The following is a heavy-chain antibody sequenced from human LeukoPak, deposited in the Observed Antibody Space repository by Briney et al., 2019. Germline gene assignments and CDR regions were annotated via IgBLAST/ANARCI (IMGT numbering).Heavy chain of an antibody. CDR1: GFTFSSHG. D-gene: IGHD1-26*01. CDR2: ISSSSSYI. V-gene: IGHV3-21*01. Sequence: GGSLRLSCAASGFTFSSHGMSWVRQAPGKGLEWVSSISSSSSYIYYADSVKGRFTISRDNAKNSLYLQMNSLRAEDTAVYYCARGKSGSYGTKGYWGQGTLVTVSS. CDR3: ARGKSGSYGTKGY. J-gene: IGHJ4*02.